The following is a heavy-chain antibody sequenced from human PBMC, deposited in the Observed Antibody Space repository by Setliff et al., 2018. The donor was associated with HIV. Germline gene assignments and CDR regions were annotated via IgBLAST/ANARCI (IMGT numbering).Heavy chain of an antibody. J-gene: IGHJ4*02. CDR3: ARRDLWFGESQNFDY. CDR2: IYYSGST. CDR1: GGSISSSSYY. V-gene: IGHV4-39*01. D-gene: IGHD3-10*01. Sequence: LSLTCTVSGGSISSSSYYWGWIRQPPGKGLEWIGSIYYSGSTYYNPSLKSRVTISVDTSKNQFSLKLSSVTAADTAVYYCARRDLWFGESQNFDYWGQGTLVTVSS.